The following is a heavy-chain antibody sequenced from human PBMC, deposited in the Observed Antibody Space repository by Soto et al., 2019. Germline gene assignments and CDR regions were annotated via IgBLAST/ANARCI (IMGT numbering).Heavy chain of an antibody. CDR3: VRGPYSYNARYFDY. Sequence: SETLSLTCTVSGGSLSGYFWTWIRQPPGKGLEWLAENNHSGITNYNPSVESRVSMSVDTSKNQFSLRLYCGTAADTAVYYRVRGPYSYNARYFDYWGQGTLVTVSS. CDR1: GGSLSGYF. J-gene: IGHJ4*02. V-gene: IGHV4-34*01. CDR2: NNHSGIT. D-gene: IGHD5-18*01.